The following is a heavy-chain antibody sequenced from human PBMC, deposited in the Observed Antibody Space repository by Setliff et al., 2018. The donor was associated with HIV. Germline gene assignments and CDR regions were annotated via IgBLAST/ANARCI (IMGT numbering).Heavy chain of an antibody. Sequence: ASVKVSCKASGGTFSSYAISWVRQAPGQGLEWMGWINPKSGGTNYAPKFQGWVTMDRDMSISTAYMELSRLRSADTAVYYCVRTLGEDWYFDLWGRGTLVTVSS. CDR3: VRTLGEDWYFDL. CDR2: INPKSGGT. J-gene: IGHJ2*01. D-gene: IGHD3-16*01. V-gene: IGHV1-2*04. CDR1: GGTFSSYA.